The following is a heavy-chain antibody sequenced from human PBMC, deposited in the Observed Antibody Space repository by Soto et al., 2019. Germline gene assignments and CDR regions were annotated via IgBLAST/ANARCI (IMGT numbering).Heavy chain of an antibody. CDR1: GGTFSSYA. V-gene: IGHV1-69*13. CDR2: IIPIFGTA. CDR3: ARGAIGLHGMDV. Sequence: VKVSCKASGGTFSSYAISWVRQAPGQGLEWMGGIIPIFGTANYAQKFQGRVTITADESTSTAYMELSSLRSEDTAVYYCARGAIGLHGMDVWGQGTTVTVSS. D-gene: IGHD2-2*01. J-gene: IGHJ6*02.